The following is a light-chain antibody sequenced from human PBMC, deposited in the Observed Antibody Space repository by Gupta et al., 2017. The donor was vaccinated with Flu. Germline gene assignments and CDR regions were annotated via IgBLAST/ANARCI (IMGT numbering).Light chain of an antibody. Sequence: DIVMTQSPDSLAVSLGERATINCKSSQSVLYSSNNKNYLAWYQQRPGQPPKPLIYWASTRESGVPDRFSGSGSGTDFALTISSLQAEDVATYYCQQYLTIPRTFGQGTKVEIK. CDR3: QQYLTIPRT. CDR2: WAS. CDR1: QSVLYSSNNKNY. V-gene: IGKV4-1*01. J-gene: IGKJ1*01.